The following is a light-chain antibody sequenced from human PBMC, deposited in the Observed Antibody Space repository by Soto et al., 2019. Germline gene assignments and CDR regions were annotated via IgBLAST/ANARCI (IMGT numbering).Light chain of an antibody. V-gene: IGKV3D-20*02. CDR3: QQRSGWPT. Sequence: EIGLTQSPDTLSLSPGERATLSCRASQSVSSSYIAWYQQKPGQAPRLLIYGPSSRATGIPDRFSGSGSGTDFTLTVSSLEPEDFALYYCQQRSGWPTFGQGTKVDIK. CDR2: GPS. J-gene: IGKJ1*01. CDR1: QSVSSSY.